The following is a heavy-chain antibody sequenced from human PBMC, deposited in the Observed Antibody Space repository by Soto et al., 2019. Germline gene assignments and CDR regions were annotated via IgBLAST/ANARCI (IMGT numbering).Heavy chain of an antibody. D-gene: IGHD4-17*01. CDR2: INAGNGNT. V-gene: IGHV1-3*01. CDR1: GYTFTSYA. Sequence: ASVKVSCKASGYTFTSYAMHWVRQAPGQRLEWMGWINAGNGNTKYSQKFQGRVTITRDTSASTAYMELSSLRSEDTAVYYCARAPLTTVTTGLFDPWGQGTLVTVSS. CDR3: ARAPLTTVTTGLFDP. J-gene: IGHJ5*02.